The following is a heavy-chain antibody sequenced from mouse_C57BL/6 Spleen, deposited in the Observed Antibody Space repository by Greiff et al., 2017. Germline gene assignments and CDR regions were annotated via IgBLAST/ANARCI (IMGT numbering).Heavy chain of an antibody. D-gene: IGHD1-1*01. V-gene: IGHV5-6*02. Sequence: EVKLVESGGDLVKPGGSLKLSCAASGFTFSSYGMSWVRQTPDKRLEWVATISSGGSYTYYPDSVKGRFTISRDNAKNTLYLQMSSLKSEDTAMYYCARHGDYYGRVYYFDYWGQGTTLTVSS. J-gene: IGHJ2*01. CDR1: GFTFSSYG. CDR2: ISSGGSYT. CDR3: ARHGDYYGRVYYFDY.